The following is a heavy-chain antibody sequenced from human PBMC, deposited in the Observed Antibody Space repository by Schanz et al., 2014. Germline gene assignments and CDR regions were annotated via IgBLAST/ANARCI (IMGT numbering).Heavy chain of an antibody. CDR2: INPSDGST. D-gene: IGHD3-10*01. Sequence: QVQLVQSGAEVKKPGASVKVSCKTFGYSFTNYGISWVRQAPGQGLEWMGTINPSDGSTSYAQNFLDRVTMTRDTSTSTVYMDLTSLTSDDTAVYYCAQARGSGSHTAGDFWGQGTLVTVSS. J-gene: IGHJ4*02. CDR3: AQARGSGSHTAGDF. CDR1: GYSFTNYG. V-gene: IGHV1-46*03.